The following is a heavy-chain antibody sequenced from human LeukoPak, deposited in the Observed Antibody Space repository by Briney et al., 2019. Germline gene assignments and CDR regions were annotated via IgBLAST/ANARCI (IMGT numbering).Heavy chain of an antibody. CDR3: ARDAKYYYGFMDV. V-gene: IGHV3-21*05. Sequence: GGSLRLSCAASGFTFSSYSMDWVRQAPGKGLEWVSYISRSGSVIYYADSVKGRFTISRDNAKNSLYLQMNSLRAEDTAVYYCARDAKYYYGFMDVWGQGTTVTVSS. CDR1: GFTFSSYS. CDR2: ISRSGSVI. J-gene: IGHJ6*02. D-gene: IGHD3-10*01.